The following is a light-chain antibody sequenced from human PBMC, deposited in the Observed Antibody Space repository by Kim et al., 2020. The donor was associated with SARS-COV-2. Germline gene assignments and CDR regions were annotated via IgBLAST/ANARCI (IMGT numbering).Light chain of an antibody. Sequence: RRVTISCTGSSSNIGAGYDVHWYQQLPGTAPKLLIYGNSNRPSGVPDRFSGSKSGTSASLAITGLQAEDEADYYCQSYDSSLSGWVFGGGTQLPS. CDR2: GNS. CDR3: QSYDSSLSGWV. J-gene: IGLJ3*02. CDR1: SSNIGAGYD. V-gene: IGLV1-40*01.